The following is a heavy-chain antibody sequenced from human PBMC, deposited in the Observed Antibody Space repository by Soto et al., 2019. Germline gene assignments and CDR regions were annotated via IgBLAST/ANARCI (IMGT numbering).Heavy chain of an antibody. V-gene: IGHV3-23*01. J-gene: IGHJ6*02. CDR3: AKDGPYGSGSYSYYYYYYGMDV. CDR2: ISGSGGST. Sequence: PGGSLRLSCAASGFTFSSYAMSWVRQAPGKGLEWVSAISGSGGSTYYADSVKGRFTISRDNSKNTLYLQMNSLRAEDTAVYYCAKDGPYGSGSYSYYYYYYGMDVWGQGTTVTVSS. CDR1: GFTFSSYA. D-gene: IGHD3-10*01.